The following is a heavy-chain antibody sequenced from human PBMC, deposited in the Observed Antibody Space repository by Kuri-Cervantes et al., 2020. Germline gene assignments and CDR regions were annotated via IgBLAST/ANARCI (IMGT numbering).Heavy chain of an antibody. CDR2: ILYDGSNK. CDR1: GFTFSSYA. V-gene: IGHV3-30-3*01. CDR3: ARSPNDYGDYYYYYGMDV. Sequence: LSLTCAASGFTFSSYAMHWVRQAPGKGLEWVAVILYDGSNKYYADSVKGRFTISRDNSKNTLYLQMNSLRAEDTAVYYCARSPNDYGDYYYYYGMDVWGQGTTVTVSS. D-gene: IGHD4-17*01. J-gene: IGHJ6*02.